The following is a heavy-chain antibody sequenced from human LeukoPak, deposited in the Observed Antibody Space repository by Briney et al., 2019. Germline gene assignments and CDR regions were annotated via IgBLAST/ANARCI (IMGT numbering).Heavy chain of an antibody. Sequence: PGGSLRLSCAASGFTYSTYSMNWVRQAPGKVLEWVSSISSSSGYVHYADSVKGRFTISRDNAKNSLYLQMNSLGAEDTAVYYCARDYDFYCSGDNCYSPRLSDYWGQGTLVTVSS. D-gene: IGHD2-15*01. CDR3: ARDYDFYCSGDNCYSPRLSDY. J-gene: IGHJ4*02. CDR2: ISSSSGYV. V-gene: IGHV3-21*01. CDR1: GFTYSTYS.